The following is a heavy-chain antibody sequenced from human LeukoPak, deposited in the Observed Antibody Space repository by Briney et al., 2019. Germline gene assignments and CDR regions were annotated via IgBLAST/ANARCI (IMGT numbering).Heavy chain of an antibody. CDR3: VKGGWCDD. CDR1: GFTFSSSW. Sequence: GGSLRLSCVASGFTFSSSWMTWVRQAPGKGLEWVANINPDGSVEHYVDSVKGRFDVSKKNAKNSLYLQMNGLTGEDTAVYYCVKGGWCDDWGQGALVTASS. V-gene: IGHV3-7*01. J-gene: IGHJ4*02. CDR2: INPDGSVE. D-gene: IGHD2-21*01.